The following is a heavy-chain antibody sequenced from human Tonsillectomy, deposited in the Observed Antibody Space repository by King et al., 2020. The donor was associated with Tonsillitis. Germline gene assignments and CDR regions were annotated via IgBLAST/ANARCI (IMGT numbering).Heavy chain of an antibody. CDR1: VGSISSGGYY. CDR3: ASASEHCSSASCYRLFDY. J-gene: IGHJ4*02. CDR2: IYYSGST. Sequence: VQLQESGPGLVKPSLTLSLTCTVSVGSISSGGYYWSWIRQHPGKGLEWIGYIYYSGSTYYIPSLKSRVTISLDTSKNQFSLKLSSVTAADTAVYYCASASEHCSSASCYRLFDYWGQGTLVTVSS. D-gene: IGHD2-2*01. V-gene: IGHV4-31*03.